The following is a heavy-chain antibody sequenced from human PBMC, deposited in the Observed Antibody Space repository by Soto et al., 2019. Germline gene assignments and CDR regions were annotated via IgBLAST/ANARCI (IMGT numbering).Heavy chain of an antibody. CDR1: GGSRSSDDYY. CDR3: ARDLDGLHDDTSGPFPRPG. V-gene: IGHV4-30-4*01. J-gene: IGHJ1*01. CDR2: IHSSGSI. D-gene: IGHD3-22*01. Sequence: SETLSRTCTVSGGSRSSDDYYWSWIRQAPGRGLEWIGYIHSSGSIYYNSSLKSRATMSIDTAGTQFSLKVSSVTVADTAVYYCARDLDGLHDDTSGPFPRPGWGQGTLVTVS.